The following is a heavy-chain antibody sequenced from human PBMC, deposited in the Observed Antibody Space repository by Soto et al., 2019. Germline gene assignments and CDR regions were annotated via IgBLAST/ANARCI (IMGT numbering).Heavy chain of an antibody. V-gene: IGHV3-30-3*01. CDR3: ARRVGAITYYFDY. D-gene: IGHD1-26*01. J-gene: IGHJ4*02. CDR2: ILYDGINK. Sequence: PGGSLRLSCAASGFTFSSYAMHWVRQAPGKGLEWVAVILYDGINKYYADSVKGRFTISRDNSKNTLYLQMNSLRAEDTAVYYCARRVGAITYYFDYWGQGTLVTVSS. CDR1: GFTFSSYA.